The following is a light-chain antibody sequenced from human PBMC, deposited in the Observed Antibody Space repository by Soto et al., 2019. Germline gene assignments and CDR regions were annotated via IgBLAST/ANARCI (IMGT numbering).Light chain of an antibody. V-gene: IGLV2-14*01. Sequence: QSALTQPASVSGSPGQSITIFCIGTSSDVGDYNYVSWYRQHPGNAPKLIIYEVTNRPSGISNRFSGSKSGNTASLTISGLQADDESYYYCTSYSSGSSLVIFGGGTKLTVL. CDR1: SSDVGDYNY. CDR3: TSYSSGSSLVI. CDR2: EVT. J-gene: IGLJ2*01.